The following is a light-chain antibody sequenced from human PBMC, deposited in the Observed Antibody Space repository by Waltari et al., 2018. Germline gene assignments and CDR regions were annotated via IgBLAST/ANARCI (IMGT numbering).Light chain of an antibody. Sequence: QSALTQPRSVSGSPGQSVTISCTGTSSDVGAYDYFSWYQQHPGKAPKFMIYDVNKWPAGVPDRFSGSKSGNTASLTISGLQAEDEADYYCCSFGGGYPVVFGGGTTLTVL. CDR1: SSDVGAYDY. J-gene: IGLJ3*02. V-gene: IGLV2-11*01. CDR2: DVN. CDR3: CSFGGGYPVV.